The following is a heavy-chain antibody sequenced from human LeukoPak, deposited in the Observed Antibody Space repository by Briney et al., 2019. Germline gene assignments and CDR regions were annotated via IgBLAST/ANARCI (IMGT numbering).Heavy chain of an antibody. Sequence: GGSLRLSCAASGFTFSSYAMSWVRQAPGKGLEWVSAISGSGGSTYYADSVKGRFTISRDNSKNTLYLQMNSLRAEDTAVYYCAKDPEGYGGPPGYFDYWGQGTLVTVSS. CDR2: ISGSGGST. J-gene: IGHJ4*02. V-gene: IGHV3-23*01. CDR1: GFTFSSYA. CDR3: AKDPEGYGGPPGYFDY. D-gene: IGHD3-16*01.